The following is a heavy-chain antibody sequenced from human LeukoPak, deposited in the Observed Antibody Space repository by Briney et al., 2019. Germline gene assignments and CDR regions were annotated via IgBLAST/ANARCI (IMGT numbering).Heavy chain of an antibody. CDR1: GYSISSGYY. J-gene: IGHJ3*02. Sequence: SETLSLTCTVSGYSISSGYYWGWIRQPPGKGLEWIGSIYHSGSTYYNPSLKSRVTISVDTSKNQFSLKLSSVTAADTAVYYCAREADYYGSGSYDHDAFDIWGQGTMVTVSS. CDR2: IYHSGST. V-gene: IGHV4-38-2*02. D-gene: IGHD3-10*01. CDR3: AREADYYGSGSYDHDAFDI.